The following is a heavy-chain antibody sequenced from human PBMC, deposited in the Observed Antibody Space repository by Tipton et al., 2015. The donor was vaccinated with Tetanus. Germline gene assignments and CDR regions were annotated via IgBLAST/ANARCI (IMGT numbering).Heavy chain of an antibody. D-gene: IGHD2-21*01. CDR3: ARSNFAYSKKGAFDH. CDR2: IYYSGST. J-gene: IGHJ4*02. Sequence: TLSLTCTVSGGSISGSPYFWNWIRQQPGKGPEWIGYIYYSGSTYYNPSFESRVTISVDTSKNQFSLKLTSVTAADTAVYYCARSNFAYSKKGAFDHWGQGTLVTVSS. CDR1: GGSISGSPYF. V-gene: IGHV4-31*03.